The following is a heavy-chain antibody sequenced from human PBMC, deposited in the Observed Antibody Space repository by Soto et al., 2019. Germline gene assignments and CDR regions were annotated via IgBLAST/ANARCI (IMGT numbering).Heavy chain of an antibody. J-gene: IGHJ5*01. CDR3: PRGTGQVSFAP. Sequence: QVQLVQSGAEVKKPGASVKVSCKASGYTFTGYYIHWVRQAPGQGLEWMGWINPNGGYTNYAQKFQEWVTMTRDRSLSTAYMELSRLKSDDTAVYYWPRGTGQVSFAPWDQVTLVTVSS. CDR1: GYTFTGYY. V-gene: IGHV1-2*04. CDR2: INPNGGYT. D-gene: IGHD3-9*01.